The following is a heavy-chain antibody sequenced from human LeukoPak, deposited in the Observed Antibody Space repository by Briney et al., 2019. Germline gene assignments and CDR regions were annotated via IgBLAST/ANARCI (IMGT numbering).Heavy chain of an antibody. CDR3: ACLAVGATIMRRGNAFDI. CDR1: GYTFTGYY. Sequence: EASVKVSCKASGYTFTGYYMHWVRQAPGQGLEWMGWINPNSGGTNYAQKFQGRVTMTRDTSVSTAYMELSRLRSDDTAVYYCACLAVGATIMRRGNAFDIWGQGTMVTVSS. CDR2: INPNSGGT. V-gene: IGHV1-2*02. J-gene: IGHJ3*02. D-gene: IGHD1-26*01.